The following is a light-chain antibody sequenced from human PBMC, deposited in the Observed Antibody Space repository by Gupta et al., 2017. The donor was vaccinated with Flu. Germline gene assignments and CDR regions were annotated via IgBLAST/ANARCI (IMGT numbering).Light chain of an antibody. CDR2: KVS. CDR3: QQYGSYRT. CDR1: QSIGTS. J-gene: IGKJ1*01. Sequence: DFQMTQSTSTLSASVGARVTITCRASQSIGTSLAWYQQKPGKAPKLLIYKVSSSERGVPSRFSGSGSGTEFTLTISSLQPDDFATYYCQQYGSYRTFGQGTIVEIK. V-gene: IGKV1-5*03.